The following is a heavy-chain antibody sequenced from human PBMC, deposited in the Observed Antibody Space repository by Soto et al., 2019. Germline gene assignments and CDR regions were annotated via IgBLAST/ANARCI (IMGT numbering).Heavy chain of an antibody. CDR3: ASNLFGAHY. J-gene: IGHJ4*02. Sequence: QVQLVESGGGVVQPGRSLRLSCAASGFTFSSYGMHWVRQAPGKGLEWVAVISYDGSNKYYADSVKGRFTISRDNSKNPLYLQMNSLRAEDTAVYYCASNLFGAHYWGQGTLVTVSS. D-gene: IGHD3-10*02. V-gene: IGHV3-30*03. CDR1: GFTFSSYG. CDR2: ISYDGSNK.